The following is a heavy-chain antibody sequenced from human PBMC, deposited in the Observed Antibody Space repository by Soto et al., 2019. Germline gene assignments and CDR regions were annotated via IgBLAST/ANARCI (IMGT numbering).Heavy chain of an antibody. D-gene: IGHD1-26*01. J-gene: IGHJ6*02. CDR2: IYNSGST. CDR3: ARDSWDHRETYGMDV. Sequence: QVQLQESGPGLVKPSQTLSLTCTVSGGSISSGGYYWTWIRQHPGKGLEWIGYIYNSGSTYYNPSLKSRVTISVDTSKNQSSLKLSSVTAADTAVYYCARDSWDHRETYGMDVWGQGTTVTVSS. CDR1: GGSISSGGYY. V-gene: IGHV4-31*03.